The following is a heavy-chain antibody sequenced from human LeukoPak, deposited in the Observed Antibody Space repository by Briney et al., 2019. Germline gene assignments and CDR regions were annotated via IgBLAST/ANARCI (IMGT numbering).Heavy chain of an antibody. J-gene: IGHJ6*03. V-gene: IGHV1-2*02. D-gene: IGHD3-16*02. Sequence: GASVKVSCKASGYTFTAYHIYWVRQAPGQGLEWVGWVNPNSGGTNWAQKFQGRVTMTRDTSISTAYMELSRLTSDDTAVYYCARRYRRWGSNYYYYYMDVWGEGTTVTVSS. CDR2: VNPNSGGT. CDR1: GYTFTAYH. CDR3: ARRYRRWGSNYYYYYMDV.